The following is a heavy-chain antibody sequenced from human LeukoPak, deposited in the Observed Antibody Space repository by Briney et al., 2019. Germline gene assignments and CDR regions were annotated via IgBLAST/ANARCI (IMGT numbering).Heavy chain of an antibody. CDR2: ISGSGGST. CDR1: GFTFSSYA. CDR3: AKVGDFDWLLSYFDY. D-gene: IGHD3-9*01. J-gene: IGHJ4*02. V-gene: IGHV3-23*01. Sequence: PGGSLRLSCAASGFTFSSYAMSWVRQAPGKGLEWVSAISGSGGSTYYADSVKGRFTISRDNSKNTLYLQMNSLRAEDTAVYYCAKVGDFDWLLSYFDYWGQGTLVTVSS.